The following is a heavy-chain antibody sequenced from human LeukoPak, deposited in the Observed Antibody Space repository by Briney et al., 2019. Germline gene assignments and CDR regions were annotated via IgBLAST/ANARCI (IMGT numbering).Heavy chain of an antibody. CDR3: AKDGGCSSTTCYSPYYFDY. J-gene: IGHJ4*02. D-gene: IGHD2-2*01. Sequence: GGSLRLSCAASGFTFSSYSMNWVRQAPGKGLEWVSSISSTNTYIYYADSVKGRFTISRDNVKNSLYLQMHSLTAEDTAVYYCAKDGGCSSTTCYSPYYFDYWGQGTLVTVSS. CDR2: ISSTNTYI. V-gene: IGHV3-21*06. CDR1: GFTFSSYS.